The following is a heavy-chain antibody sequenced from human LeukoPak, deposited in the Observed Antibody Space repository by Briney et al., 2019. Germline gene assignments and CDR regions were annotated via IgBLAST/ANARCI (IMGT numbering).Heavy chain of an antibody. V-gene: IGHV1-18*01. CDR2: ISAYNGNT. CDR1: GYTFTSYG. Sequence: ASVKVSCKASGYTFTSYGISWVRQAPGQGLEWMGWISAYNGNTNYAQKLQGRVTMTTDTSTSTAYMELRSLRSDDTAVYYCARDDYGTAMVPHAFDYWGQGTLVTVSS. CDR3: ARDDYGTAMVPHAFDY. J-gene: IGHJ4*02. D-gene: IGHD5-18*01.